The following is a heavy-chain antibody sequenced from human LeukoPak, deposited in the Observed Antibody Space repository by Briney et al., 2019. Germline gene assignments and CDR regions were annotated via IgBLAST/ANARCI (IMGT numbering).Heavy chain of an antibody. CDR2: IYYSGST. J-gene: IGHJ4*02. CDR1: GGSFSGYY. D-gene: IGHD5-12*01. Sequence: SETLSLTCAVYGGSFSGYYWSWIRQPPGKGLGWIGYIYYSGSTNYNPSLKSRVTISVDTSKNQFSLKLSSVTAADTAMYYCARVSGYDWESFYDYWGQGSLVTVSS. CDR3: ARVSGYDWESFYDY. V-gene: IGHV4-59*01.